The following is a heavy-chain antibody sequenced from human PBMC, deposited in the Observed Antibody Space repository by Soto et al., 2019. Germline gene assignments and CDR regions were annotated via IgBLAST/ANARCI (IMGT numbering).Heavy chain of an antibody. D-gene: IGHD1-26*01. CDR3: GRGRSGQIVVFY. V-gene: IGHV1-2*02. J-gene: IGHJ4*02. Sequence: ASVKVSCKASGYTFTGHYIHWVRQAPEQGPEWMGEIGPESGATRYAQRFQGRVTMTRDMSITTVYMELNNLSPDDTAVYYCGRGRSGQIVVFYWGQGTPVTISS. CDR2: IGPESGAT. CDR1: GYTFTGHY.